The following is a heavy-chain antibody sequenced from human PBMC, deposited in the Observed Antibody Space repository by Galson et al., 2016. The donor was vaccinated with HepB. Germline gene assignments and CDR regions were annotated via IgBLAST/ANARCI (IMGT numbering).Heavy chain of an antibody. V-gene: IGHV5-51*01. D-gene: IGHD6-13*01. J-gene: IGHJ4*02. CDR1: GSSFTTYW. CDR2: IYPDDSNP. Sequence: QSGAEVKEPGESLKISCQGSGSSFTTYWIGWVRQIPGKGLEWMGVIYPDDSNPRYSPSFQGQVTISADKSINTAYLQWSSLKASDTAIYYCARQIAAAGTIYFDYWGQGTLVTVSS. CDR3: ARQIAAAGTIYFDY.